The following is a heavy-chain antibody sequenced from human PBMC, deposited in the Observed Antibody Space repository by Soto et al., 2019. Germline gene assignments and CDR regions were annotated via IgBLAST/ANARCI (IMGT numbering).Heavy chain of an antibody. CDR2: IWYDGSNK. V-gene: IGHV3-33*01. Sequence: GGSLRLSCAASGFTFSSYGMHWVRQAPGKGLEWVAVIWYDGSNKYYADSVKGRFTISRDNSKNTLYLQMNSLRAEDTAVYYCARDKYFDWLPNTRDPSFDYWGQGTLVTVSS. CDR3: ARDKYFDWLPNTRDPSFDY. D-gene: IGHD3-9*01. J-gene: IGHJ4*02. CDR1: GFTFSSYG.